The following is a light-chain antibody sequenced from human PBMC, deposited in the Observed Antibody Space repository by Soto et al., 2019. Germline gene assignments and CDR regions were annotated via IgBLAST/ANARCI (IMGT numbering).Light chain of an antibody. Sequence: EIVLTQSPGTLSLSPGERATLSCRASQSVRSNYLAWYQQKPGQAPRLLIYNSSTRATGIPDRFSGSGSGTDFTLTISRLEPEDFALYYCQQYRDLPQTFGQETPVEIK. CDR3: QQYRDLPQT. V-gene: IGKV3-20*01. CDR1: QSVRSNY. J-gene: IGKJ1*01. CDR2: NSS.